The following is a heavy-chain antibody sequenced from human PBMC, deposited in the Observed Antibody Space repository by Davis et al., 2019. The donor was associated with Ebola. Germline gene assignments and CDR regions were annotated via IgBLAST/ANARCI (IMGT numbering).Heavy chain of an antibody. D-gene: IGHD3-16*02. CDR2: ISSSGSTI. CDR1: GFTFSDYY. Sequence: PGGSLRLSCAASGFTFSDYYMSWIRQAPGKGLEWVSYISSSGSTIYYADSVKGRFTISRDNAKNSLYLQMNSLRAEDTAVYYCAREDYDYIWGSYRLFDYWGQGTLVTVSS. J-gene: IGHJ4*02. V-gene: IGHV3-11*04. CDR3: AREDYDYIWGSYRLFDY.